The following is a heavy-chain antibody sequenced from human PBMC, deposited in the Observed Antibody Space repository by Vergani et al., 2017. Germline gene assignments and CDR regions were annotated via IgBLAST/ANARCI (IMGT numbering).Heavy chain of an antibody. CDR3: AKDNVPGYYDSSGYCDY. D-gene: IGHD3-22*01. CDR2: ISGSGGFT. V-gene: IGHV3-23*04. CDR1: GFSFSSFG. J-gene: IGHJ4*02. Sequence: QLVESGGGLVQPGRSLRLSCAASGFSFSSFGFHWVRQAPGEGLEWVSGISGSGGFTYYADSVKGRFTISRDNSKNTMFLQMNNLRAEDTAVYYCAKDNVPGYYDSSGYCDYWGQGTLVTVSS.